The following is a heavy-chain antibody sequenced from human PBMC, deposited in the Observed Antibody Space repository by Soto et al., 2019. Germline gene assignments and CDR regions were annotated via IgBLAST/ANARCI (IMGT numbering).Heavy chain of an antibody. CDR2: IWFDGSNK. CDR1: GFTFSSHA. Sequence: GGSLRLSCASSGFTFSSHAMHWVRQAPGKGLEWVANIWFDGSNKNYADSVKGRFTISRDNSKNTLYLQMNSLRAEDTAVYYWAKGQGGSSWTFDYWGQGTLVTVSS. D-gene: IGHD6-13*01. V-gene: IGHV3-30*02. J-gene: IGHJ4*02. CDR3: AKGQGGSSWTFDY.